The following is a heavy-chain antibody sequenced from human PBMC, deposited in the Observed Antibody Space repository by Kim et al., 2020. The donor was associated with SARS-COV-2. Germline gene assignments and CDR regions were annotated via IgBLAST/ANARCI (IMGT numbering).Heavy chain of an antibody. CDR2: IKSKTDGGTT. J-gene: IGHJ4*02. Sequence: GGSLRLSCAASGFTFSNAWMSWVRQAPGKGLEWVGRIKSKTDGGTTDYAAPVKGRFTISRDDSKNTLYLQMNSLKTEDTAVYYCTTGETYYDYVWGSYRPLGWGQGTLVTVSS. V-gene: IGHV3-15*01. CDR3: TTGETYYDYVWGSYRPLG. D-gene: IGHD3-16*02. CDR1: GFTFSNAW.